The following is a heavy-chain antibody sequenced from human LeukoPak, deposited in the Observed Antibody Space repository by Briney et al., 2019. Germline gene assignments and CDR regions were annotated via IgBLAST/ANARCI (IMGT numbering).Heavy chain of an antibody. Sequence: GGSLRLSCAASGFTFSSYEMHWVRQAPGKGLEWVSYISGSGSTIYYADSVKGRFTISRDNSKNTLYLQMNSLRAEDTAVYYCAKSIAVAFYSWGQGTLVTVSS. J-gene: IGHJ4*02. CDR3: AKSIAVAFYS. CDR2: ISGSGSTI. CDR1: GFTFSSYE. V-gene: IGHV3-48*03. D-gene: IGHD6-19*01.